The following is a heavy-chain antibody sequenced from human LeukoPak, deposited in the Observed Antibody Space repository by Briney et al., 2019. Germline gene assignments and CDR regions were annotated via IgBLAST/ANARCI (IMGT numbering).Heavy chain of an antibody. J-gene: IGHJ4*02. CDR3: ARTLKWLQAHDY. V-gene: IGHV3-74*01. CDR1: GFTFSSYW. CDR2: INSDGRST. Sequence: GGXXXXXCAASGFTFSSYWMHWVRQAPGKGLVWVSRINSDGRSTIYADSVKGGFTISRDNAKNTLYLQMNSLRAEDTAVYYCARTLKWLQAHDYWGQGTLVTVSS. D-gene: IGHD5-12*01.